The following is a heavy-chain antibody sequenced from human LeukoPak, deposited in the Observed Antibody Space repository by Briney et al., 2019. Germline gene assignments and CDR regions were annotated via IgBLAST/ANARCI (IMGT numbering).Heavy chain of an antibody. CDR2: INPNSGGT. D-gene: IGHD6-13*01. V-gene: IGHV1-2*02. J-gene: IGHJ6*03. Sequence: ASVKVSCKASGYTFTGYYMHWVRQAPGQGLEWMGWINPNSGGTNYAQKFQGRVTMTRDTSISTAYMELSRLRSDDTAVYYCARDPIAAADYYYYYYMDVWGEGTTVSVSS. CDR1: GYTFTGYY. CDR3: ARDPIAAADYYYYYYMDV.